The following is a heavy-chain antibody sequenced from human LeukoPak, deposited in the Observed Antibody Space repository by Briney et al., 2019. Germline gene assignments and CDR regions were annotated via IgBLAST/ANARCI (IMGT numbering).Heavy chain of an antibody. Sequence: GGSLRLSCAASGFTFSNYAMSWVRQAPGKGLEWVSAIRGRGGDTFYADSVKGRFTISRDNSRDTLYLQMNSLRAEDTAVYYCARYEYGGIDYWGQGTLVTVSS. CDR2: IRGRGGDT. CDR1: GFTFSNYA. CDR3: ARYEYGGIDY. V-gene: IGHV3-23*01. D-gene: IGHD4-23*01. J-gene: IGHJ4*02.